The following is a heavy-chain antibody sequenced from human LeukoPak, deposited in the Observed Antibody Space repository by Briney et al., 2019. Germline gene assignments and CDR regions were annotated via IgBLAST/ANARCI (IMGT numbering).Heavy chain of an antibody. J-gene: IGHJ5*02. CDR2: ISGSGGST. CDR1: GFTFSSYA. V-gene: IGHV3-23*01. Sequence: GGSLRLSCAASGFTFSSYAMSWVRQAPGKGLEWVSAISGSGGSTYYADSVKGRFTISRDNSKNTLYLQMNSLRAEDTAVYYCAKDLCSSTSCYGGDWFDPWGQGTLVTVSS. CDR3: AKDLCSSTSCYGGDWFDP. D-gene: IGHD2-2*01.